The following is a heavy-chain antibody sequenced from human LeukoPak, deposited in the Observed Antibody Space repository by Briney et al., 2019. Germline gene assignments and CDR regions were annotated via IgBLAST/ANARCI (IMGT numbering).Heavy chain of an antibody. CDR1: GFTFSSYN. J-gene: IGHJ4*02. V-gene: IGHV3-21*01. CDR2: ISSSSSYI. Sequence: PGGSLRLSCAASGFTFSSYNMNWVRQAPGKGLGWVSSISSSSSYIYYADSVKGRFTISRDNAKNSLYLQMNSLRAEDTAMYYCARDDSSGYYYRVYGYSGQGTLVTVSS. CDR3: ARDDSSGYYYRVYGY. D-gene: IGHD3-22*01.